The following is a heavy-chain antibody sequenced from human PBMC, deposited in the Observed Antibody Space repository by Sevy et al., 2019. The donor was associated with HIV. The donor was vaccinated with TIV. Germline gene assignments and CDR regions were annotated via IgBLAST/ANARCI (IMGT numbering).Heavy chain of an antibody. J-gene: IGHJ6*02. Sequence: SETLSLTCTVSGGSISSYYWSWIRQPAGKGLEWIGRIYTSGSTNYNPSLKSRVTMSVDTSKNQFSLKLSSVTAADTAVYYCAGGTVGYGDYTPGYYYGMDVWGQGTTVTVSS. D-gene: IGHD4-17*01. CDR1: GGSISSYY. CDR3: AGGTVGYGDYTPGYYYGMDV. CDR2: IYTSGST. V-gene: IGHV4-4*07.